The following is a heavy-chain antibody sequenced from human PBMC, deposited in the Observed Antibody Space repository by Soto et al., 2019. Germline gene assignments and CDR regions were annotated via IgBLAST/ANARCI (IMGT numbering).Heavy chain of an antibody. CDR3: ASQGYSDYDGFYYGMDV. CDR1: GYTFPSYW. V-gene: IGHV5-51*01. CDR2: VYPGDSDT. D-gene: IGHD5-12*01. J-gene: IGHJ6*02. Sequence: GESLKMSCDGSGYTFPSYWIALVLQMLGKGLEYMGIVYPGDSDTRYGPSFQGRVTISADKSISTAYLQWRSVKASDTAIYYCASQGYSDYDGFYYGMDVWGQGTTVTFSS.